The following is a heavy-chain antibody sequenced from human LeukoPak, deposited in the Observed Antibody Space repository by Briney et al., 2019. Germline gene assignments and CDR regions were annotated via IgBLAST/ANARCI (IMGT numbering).Heavy chain of an antibody. J-gene: IGHJ4*02. V-gene: IGHV3-7*05. CDR1: GFTFSNYA. CDR2: IIQDGSQK. D-gene: IGHD4-17*01. CDR3: ARDKSYGDSEDY. Sequence: GGSLRLSCLASGFTFSNYAMSWVRQAPGKGLEWVANIIQDGSQKYYVDSVKGRFTISRDNAKNSLYLQMNSLRAEDTAVYYCARDKSYGDSEDYWGQGTLVTVSS.